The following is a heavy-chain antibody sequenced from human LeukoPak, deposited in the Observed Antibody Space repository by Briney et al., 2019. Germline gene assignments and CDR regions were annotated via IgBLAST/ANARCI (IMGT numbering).Heavy chain of an antibody. CDR1: GFTFSAYW. V-gene: IGHV3-7*01. CDR2: IKLDGSEK. D-gene: IGHD6-13*01. Sequence: PGGSLRLSCEASGFTFSAYWMTWVRQAPGKGLEWVANIKLDGSEKYFVESVKGRFTISRDDAKNSLYLQMNSLRAEDTGVYYCARINSRWYFFDYWGQGTLVTVSS. J-gene: IGHJ4*02. CDR3: ARINSRWYFFDY.